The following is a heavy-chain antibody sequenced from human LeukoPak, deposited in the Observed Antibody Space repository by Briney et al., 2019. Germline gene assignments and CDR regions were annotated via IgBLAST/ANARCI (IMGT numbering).Heavy chain of an antibody. V-gene: IGHV4-30-2*01. CDR1: GGSISSGGYS. Sequence: SQTLSLTCAVSGGSISSGGYSWSWIRQPPGKGLEWIGYICHSGSTYYNPSLKSRVTISVDRSKNQFSLKLSSVTAADTAVYYCARAVEGIVATISYFDYWGQGTLVTVSS. D-gene: IGHD5-12*01. CDR3: ARAVEGIVATISYFDY. CDR2: ICHSGST. J-gene: IGHJ4*02.